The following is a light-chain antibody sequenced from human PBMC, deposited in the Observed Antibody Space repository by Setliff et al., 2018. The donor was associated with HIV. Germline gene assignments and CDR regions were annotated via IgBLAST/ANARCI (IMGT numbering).Light chain of an antibody. V-gene: IGLV2-18*02. Sequence: QSVLTQPPSVSGSPGQSLTVSCTGTSSDVGSFNRVSWYQQPPGTAPRLLIYEVTNRPSGVPDRFSGSKSVNTASLTISGLQAEDEAVYYCSSYTTSNTYVFGTGTKV. CDR2: EVT. J-gene: IGLJ1*01. CDR1: SSDVGSFNR. CDR3: SSYTTSNTYV.